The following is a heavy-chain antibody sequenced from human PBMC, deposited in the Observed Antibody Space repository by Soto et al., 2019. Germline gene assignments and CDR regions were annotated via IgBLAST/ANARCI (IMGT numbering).Heavy chain of an antibody. CDR2: IKSKTDGGST. D-gene: IGHD3-16*01. CDR1: GFTFSNAW. J-gene: IGHJ4*02. Sequence: PGGSLRLSCAASGFTFSNAWMNWVRQAPGKGLEWVGRIKSKTDGGSTYYADSVKGRFTISRDNAKNSLYLQMNSLRAEDTAVYFCAKGGSSGGILDSWGRGTLVTVSS. V-gene: IGHV3-15*07. CDR3: AKGGSSGGILDS.